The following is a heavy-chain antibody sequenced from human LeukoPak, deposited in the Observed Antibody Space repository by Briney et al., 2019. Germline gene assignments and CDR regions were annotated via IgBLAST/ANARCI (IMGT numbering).Heavy chain of an antibody. CDR2: FDPEDGET. D-gene: IGHD2/OR15-2a*01. J-gene: IGHJ2*01. Sequence: ASVKVSCKVSGYTLTELSMHWVRQAPGKGLEWMGRFDPEDGETIYAQKFQGRVTMTVDTSTDTAYMELSSLRSEDTAVYYCATDPPTLWARPTHTPKDWYLDLWGRGTLVTVSS. CDR3: ATDPPTLWARPTHTPKDWYLDL. CDR1: GYTLTELS. V-gene: IGHV1-24*01.